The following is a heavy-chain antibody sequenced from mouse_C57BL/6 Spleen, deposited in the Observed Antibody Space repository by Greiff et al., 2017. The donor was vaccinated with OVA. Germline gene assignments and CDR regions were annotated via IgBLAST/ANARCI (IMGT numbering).Heavy chain of an antibody. V-gene: IGHV5-16*01. CDR2: INYDGSST. CDR3: ARVVVATGFDD. D-gene: IGHD1-1*01. Sequence: EVKLMESEGGLVQPGSSMKLSCTASGFTFSDYYMAWVRQVPEKGLEWVANINYDGSSTYYLDSLKSRFIISRDNAKNILYLQMSSLKSEDTATYYCARVVVATGFDDWGKGTTLTVSS. J-gene: IGHJ2*01. CDR1: GFTFSDYY.